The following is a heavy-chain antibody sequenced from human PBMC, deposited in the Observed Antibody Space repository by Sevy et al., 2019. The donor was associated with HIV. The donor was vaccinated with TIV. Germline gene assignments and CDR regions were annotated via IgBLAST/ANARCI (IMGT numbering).Heavy chain of an antibody. J-gene: IGHJ4*02. Sequence: GGSLRLSCAASGFVFSDFDMHWVRQAPGKGLEWVAAVSYDGTKKYYSDSVEGRFTISRDNSKNTLFLQMNSLRPEDTAVFYCARQNGDYEFAFDYWGQGTLLTVSS. V-gene: IGHV3-30*04. D-gene: IGHD4-17*01. CDR1: GFVFSDFD. CDR2: VSYDGTKK. CDR3: ARQNGDYEFAFDY.